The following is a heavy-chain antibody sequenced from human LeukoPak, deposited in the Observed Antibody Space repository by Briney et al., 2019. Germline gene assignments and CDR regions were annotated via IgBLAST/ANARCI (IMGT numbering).Heavy chain of an antibody. CDR1: GYTFSSYG. CDR2: ISAYNGNT. CDR3: ARFFYYGSGNWFDP. D-gene: IGHD3-10*01. J-gene: IGHJ5*02. V-gene: IGHV1-18*01. Sequence: GASVKVSCNASGYTFSSYGISWVRQAPGQGLEWMGWISAYNGNTNYAQKLQGRVTMTTDTSTSTAYMELRSLRSDDTAVYYCARFFYYGSGNWFDPCGHGTLVTVSS.